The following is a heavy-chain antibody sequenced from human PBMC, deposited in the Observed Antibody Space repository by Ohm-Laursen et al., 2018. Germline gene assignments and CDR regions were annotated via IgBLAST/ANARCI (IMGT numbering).Heavy chain of an antibody. CDR3: ATFGYCSGGSCYVIDY. V-gene: IGHV1-69*13. CDR1: GGTFSSYA. Sequence: VKISCKASGGTFSSYAISWVRQAPGQGLEWMGGIIPIFGTANYAQKFQGRVTITADESTSTAYMELSSLRSEDTAVYYCATFGYCSGGSCYVIDYWGQGTLVTVSS. CDR2: IIPIFGTA. D-gene: IGHD2-15*01. J-gene: IGHJ4*02.